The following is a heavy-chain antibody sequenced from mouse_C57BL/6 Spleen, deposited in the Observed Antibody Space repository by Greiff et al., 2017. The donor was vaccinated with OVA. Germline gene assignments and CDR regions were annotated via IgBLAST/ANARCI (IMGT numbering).Heavy chain of an antibody. CDR1: GFTIKNTY. V-gene: IGHV14-3*01. CDR3: ARDWGDFDY. CDR2: IDPANGNT. D-gene: IGHD4-1*01. Sequence: VQLQQSVAELVRPGASVKLSCTASGFTIKNTYMHWVKQRPEQGLEWIGRIDPANGNTKYAPKFQGKATITADTSSNTAYLQLSSLTSEDTAIYYCARDWGDFDYWGQGTTLTVSS. J-gene: IGHJ2*01.